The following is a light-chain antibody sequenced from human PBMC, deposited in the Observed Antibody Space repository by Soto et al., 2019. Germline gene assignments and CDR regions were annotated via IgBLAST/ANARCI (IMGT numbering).Light chain of an antibody. V-gene: IGLV2-14*01. Sequence: QSALTQPASVSGSPGQSIAISCTGTSSDVGGYNYVSWYQQHPGKAPKLIIYDVTNRPSGVSDRFSGSKSGNTASLTISGLQAEDEADYYCSSFTSSSTYVFGSGTKLTV. CDR1: SSDVGGYNY. CDR3: SSFTSSSTYV. CDR2: DVT. J-gene: IGLJ1*01.